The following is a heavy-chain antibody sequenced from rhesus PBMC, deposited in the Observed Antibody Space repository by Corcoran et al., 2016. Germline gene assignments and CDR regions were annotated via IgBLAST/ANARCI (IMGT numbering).Heavy chain of an antibody. J-gene: IGHJ4*01. D-gene: IGHD5-42*01. V-gene: IGHV4-147*01. CDR2: IHGGSGST. CDR3: ARGISRFDY. CDR1: GSSIRINY. Sequence: QVQLQESGPGLVKPSETLPLTCAVSGSSIRINYLRWTRQPPWKGLEWIGYIHGGSGSTSYNPSLKSRVTISKDTSKNQFSLKLSSVTAADTAVYYCARGISRFDYWGQGVLVTVSS.